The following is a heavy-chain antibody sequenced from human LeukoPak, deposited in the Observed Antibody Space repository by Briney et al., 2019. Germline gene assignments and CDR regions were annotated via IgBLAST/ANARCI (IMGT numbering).Heavy chain of an antibody. CDR3: AKDSSYGSGSYYTPLDY. CDR1: GFTFSSYA. CDR2: TSGSGGST. J-gene: IGHJ4*02. D-gene: IGHD3-10*01. V-gene: IGHV3-23*01. Sequence: GGSLRLSCAASGFTFSSYAMSWVRQAPGKGLEWVSATSGSGGSTYYADSVKGRFTISRDNSKNTLYLQMNSLRAEDTAVYYCAKDSSYGSGSYYTPLDYWGQGTLVTVSS.